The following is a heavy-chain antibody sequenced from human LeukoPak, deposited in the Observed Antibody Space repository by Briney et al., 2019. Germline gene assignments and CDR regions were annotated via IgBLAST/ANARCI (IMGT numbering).Heavy chain of an antibody. Sequence: QTGGSLRLSCAASGFTFNTYSMNWVSQAPGKGLEWVSYISDSSGTIYYADSVKGRFTISRDNAKNSLYLQMNSLRAEDTAVYYCARGPYGDYVDALDYWGQGTLVTVSS. D-gene: IGHD4-17*01. CDR1: GFTFNTYS. CDR3: ARGPYGDYVDALDY. V-gene: IGHV3-48*01. CDR2: ISDSSGTI. J-gene: IGHJ4*02.